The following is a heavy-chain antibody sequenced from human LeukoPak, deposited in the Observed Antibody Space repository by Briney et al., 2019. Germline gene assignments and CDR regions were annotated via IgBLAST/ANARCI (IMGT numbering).Heavy chain of an antibody. Sequence: GGSLRLSCGASGFNFSNYAMHWVRQAPGKGLEWVAVISYEGNLKHYGDSVQGRFTISSDNPKNTLYLEMNSLRAEDTAVYYCAKVIRYFDWSSYDYWGQGTLVTVSS. CDR1: GFNFSNYA. D-gene: IGHD3-9*01. CDR3: AKVIRYFDWSSYDY. J-gene: IGHJ4*02. CDR2: ISYEGNLK. V-gene: IGHV3-30*18.